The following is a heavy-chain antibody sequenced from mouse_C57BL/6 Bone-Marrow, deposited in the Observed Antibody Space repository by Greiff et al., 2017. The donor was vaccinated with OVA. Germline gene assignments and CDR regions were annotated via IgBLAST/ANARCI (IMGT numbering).Heavy chain of an antibody. CDR3: ARSPPDGDY. Sequence: QVQLKQPGAELVKPGASVKMSCKASGYPFTSSWITWVKQRPGKGLGWIGVLYPGSGSTNCNETFESKTAQTVDTSSITAYMRLSRLTSEDSAVYYGARSPPDGDYWGQGTTLTVSS. V-gene: IGHV1-55*01. D-gene: IGHD1-2*01. CDR1: GYPFTSSW. CDR2: LYPGSGST. J-gene: IGHJ2*01.